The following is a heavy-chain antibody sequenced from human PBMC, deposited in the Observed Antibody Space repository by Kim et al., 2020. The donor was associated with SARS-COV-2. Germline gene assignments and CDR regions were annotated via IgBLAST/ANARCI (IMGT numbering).Heavy chain of an antibody. CDR2: VSHIATT. D-gene: IGHD4-17*01. Sequence: SETLSLTCTVSGGSISTSYWSWIRQPPGMGLEWIGYVSHIATTNYNPALKSRVPMSVDKSKNQFSLKLRSVTAADSAVYYWGRWTTVKSEEWVHNCFDPWGQGTLVTVSS. CDR3: GRWTTVKSEEWVHNCFDP. J-gene: IGHJ5*02. CDR1: GGSISTSY. V-gene: IGHV4-59*01.